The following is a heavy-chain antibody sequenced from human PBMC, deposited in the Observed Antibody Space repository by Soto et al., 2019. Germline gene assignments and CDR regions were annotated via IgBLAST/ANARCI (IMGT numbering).Heavy chain of an antibody. D-gene: IGHD6-19*01. V-gene: IGHV1-18*01. CDR3: ARALKAVAGPNAFDI. J-gene: IGHJ3*02. CDR2: INPYNGNT. Sequence: ASVKVSCKASGYTFTSYGISWVRRAPGQGLEWMAWINPYNGNTKYAEKFLGRVTVTTDTSTATAYMEVRSLTSDDTAVFYCARALKAVAGPNAFDIWGQGTMVTVSS. CDR1: GYTFTSYG.